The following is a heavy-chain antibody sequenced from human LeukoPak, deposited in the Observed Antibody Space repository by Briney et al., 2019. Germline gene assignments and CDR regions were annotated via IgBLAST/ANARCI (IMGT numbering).Heavy chain of an antibody. CDR1: GSTFSSYA. V-gene: IGHV3-30*02. Sequence: GRSLRLSCAASGSTFSSYAMHWVRQAPGKGLEWVAFIRYDGSNKYYADSVKGRFTISRDNSKNTLYLQMNSLRAEDTAVYYCAKDHIVATSQQVDYWGQGTLVTVSS. J-gene: IGHJ4*02. CDR3: AKDHIVATSQQVDY. CDR2: IRYDGSNK. D-gene: IGHD5-12*01.